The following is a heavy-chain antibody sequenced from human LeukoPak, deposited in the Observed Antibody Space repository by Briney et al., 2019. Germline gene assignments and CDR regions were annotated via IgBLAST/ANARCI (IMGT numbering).Heavy chain of an antibody. D-gene: IGHD3-22*01. CDR2: ISAYNGNT. V-gene: IGHV1-18*01. CDR1: GYTFTSYG. CDR3: ARGFPPRRNYDSRGYYSYHFDY. J-gene: IGHJ4*02. Sequence: SVKVSCKASGYTFTSYGISWVRQAPGQGLEWMGWISAYNGNTNYAQKLQGRVTMTTDTSTNTAYMDLRSLRSDDTAVYYCARGFPPRRNYDSRGYYSYHFDYWGQGTLVTVSS.